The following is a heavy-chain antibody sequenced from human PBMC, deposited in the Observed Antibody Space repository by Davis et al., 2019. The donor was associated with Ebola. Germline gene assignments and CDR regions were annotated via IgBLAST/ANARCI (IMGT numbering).Heavy chain of an antibody. CDR2: ISYDGSNK. V-gene: IGHV3-30*03. J-gene: IGHJ3*02. CDR1: GFTFSSYG. CDR3: ARVKRSRGAFDI. Sequence: GESLKISCAASGFTFSSYGMHWVRQAPGKGLEWVAVISYDGSNKYYADSVKGRFTISRDNSKNTLYLQMNSLRAEDTAVYYCARVKRSRGAFDIWGQGTMVTVSS. D-gene: IGHD3-10*01.